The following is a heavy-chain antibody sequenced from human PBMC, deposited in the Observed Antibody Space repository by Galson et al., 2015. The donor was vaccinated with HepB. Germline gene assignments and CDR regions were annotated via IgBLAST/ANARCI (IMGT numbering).Heavy chain of an antibody. CDR2: IDWDDDK. J-gene: IGHJ5*02. CDR1: GFSLSTSGMC. CDR3: ARGYSSAGRGGFDP. V-gene: IGHV2-70*01. Sequence: PALVTPPQTLTLTCTFSGFSLSTSGMCVSWIRQPPGKALEWLALIDWDDDKYYSTSLKTRLTISKDTSKNQVVLTMTNMDPVDTATYYCARGYSSAGRGGFDPWGQGTLVTVSS. D-gene: IGHD6-25*01.